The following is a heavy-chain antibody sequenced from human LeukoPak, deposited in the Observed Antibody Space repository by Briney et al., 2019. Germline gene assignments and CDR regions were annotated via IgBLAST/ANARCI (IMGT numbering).Heavy chain of an antibody. CDR3: ARLCSTSCYDMVPGFDY. Sequence: SETLSLTCTVSGGSISSSSYYWGWIRQPPGKGLEWIGSIYYSGSTYYNPSLKSRVTISVDTSKNQFSLKLSSVTAADTAVYYCARLCSTSCYDMVPGFDYWGQGTLVTVSS. J-gene: IGHJ4*02. V-gene: IGHV4-39*07. CDR2: IYYSGST. CDR1: GGSISSSSYY. D-gene: IGHD2-2*01.